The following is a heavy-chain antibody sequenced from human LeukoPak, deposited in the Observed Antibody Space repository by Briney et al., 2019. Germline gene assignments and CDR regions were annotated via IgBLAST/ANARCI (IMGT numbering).Heavy chain of an antibody. CDR3: ARAFRDPGYFDL. Sequence: SVKVSCKASGGTFSSYAISWVRQAPGQGLEWMGGIIPIFGTANYAQKFQGRVTITADEPTSTAYMELGSLRSEDTAVYYCARAFRDPGYFDLWGRGTLVTVSS. V-gene: IGHV1-69*01. J-gene: IGHJ2*01. CDR2: IIPIFGTA. D-gene: IGHD3-10*01. CDR1: GGTFSSYA.